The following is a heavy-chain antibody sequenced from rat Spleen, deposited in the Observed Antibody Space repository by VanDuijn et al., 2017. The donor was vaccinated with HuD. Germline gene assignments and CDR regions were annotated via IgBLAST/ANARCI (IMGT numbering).Heavy chain of an antibody. D-gene: IGHD1-11*01. V-gene: IGHV5-31*01. CDR2: ITNTGRNT. CDR3: XXXRLXXSTXXXYFXX. Sequence: EVQLMESGGGLVQPGRSLKLSCVASGFTFNNYWMTWIRQAPGKGLEWVASITNTGRNTYYPASVKGRFTVSSDIAVNTLYLQMTSLRYEDTATDYCXXXRLXXSTXXXYFXXXGPGTXXXVSS. J-gene: IGHJ1*01. CDR1: GFTFNNYW.